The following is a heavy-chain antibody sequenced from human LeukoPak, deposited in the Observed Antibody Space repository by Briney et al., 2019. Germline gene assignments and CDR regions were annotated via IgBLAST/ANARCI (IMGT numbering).Heavy chain of an antibody. V-gene: IGHV3-48*01. CDR2: ISSGSSTT. J-gene: IGHJ4*02. D-gene: IGHD3-22*01. Sequence: PGGSLRLSCAASGFTFSPLGMNWVRQAPGRGLEWVSYISSGSSTTYYADSVKGRFTISRDNAKNSLHLQVNSLRAEDTAMYYCARNRGGGSGYSDYWGQGTLVTVSS. CDR3: ARNRGGGSGYSDY. CDR1: GFTFSPLG.